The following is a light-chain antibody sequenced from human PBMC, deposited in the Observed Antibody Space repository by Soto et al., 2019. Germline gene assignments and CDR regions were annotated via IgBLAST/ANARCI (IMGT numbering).Light chain of an antibody. CDR2: DAS. V-gene: IGKV3-11*01. J-gene: IGKJ4*01. CDR3: QQRSDWPPVT. Sequence: EIVLTQSPATLSLSPGERATLSCRASQSVSKYLAWYQHKPGQAPRLLIYDASNRATGLPARFSGSGSATDFTLTISSLEPEDFAVYYCQQRSDWPPVTFGGGPKVEIK. CDR1: QSVSKY.